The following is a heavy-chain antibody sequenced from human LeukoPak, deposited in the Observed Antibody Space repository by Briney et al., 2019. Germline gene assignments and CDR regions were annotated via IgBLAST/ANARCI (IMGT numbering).Heavy chain of an antibody. CDR3: AKEHEVAATALDY. Sequence: PGGSLRLSCAASGFTFSSYAMHWVRQAPGKGLEWVTFIRYDGSNKYYADSVKGRFTISRDNSKNTLYLQMNSLRAEDTAVYYCAKEHEVAATALDYWGQGTLVTVSS. V-gene: IGHV3-30*02. CDR2: IRYDGSNK. D-gene: IGHD2-15*01. J-gene: IGHJ4*02. CDR1: GFTFSSYA.